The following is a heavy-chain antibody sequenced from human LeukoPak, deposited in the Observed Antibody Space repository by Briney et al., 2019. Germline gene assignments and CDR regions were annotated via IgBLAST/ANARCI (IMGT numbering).Heavy chain of an antibody. CDR3: ARDNSILTGYVHDY. J-gene: IGHJ4*02. CDR1: GFTFSSYS. D-gene: IGHD3-9*01. V-gene: IGHV3-48*01. CDR2: ISSSSSTI. Sequence: PGGSLRLSCAASGFTFSSYSMNWVRQAPGKGLEWVSYISSSSSTIYYADSVKGRFTISRDNAKNSLYLQMNSLRAEDTAVYYCARDNSILTGYVHDYWGQGTLVTVSS.